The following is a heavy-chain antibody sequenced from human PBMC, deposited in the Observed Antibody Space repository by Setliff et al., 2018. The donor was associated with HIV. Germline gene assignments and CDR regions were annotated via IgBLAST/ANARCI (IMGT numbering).Heavy chain of an antibody. D-gene: IGHD1-26*01. CDR1: GDKFGSFD. J-gene: IGHJ5*02. Sequence: SVKVSCKTSGDKFGSFDINWVRQAPGQGLEWMGAIVPILGIADYAQKFQGRVTITTDESTSTAYMELSSLRSEDTAVYYCARPVGAMGFDPWGQGTLVTVSS. CDR2: IVPILGIA. CDR3: ARPVGAMGFDP. V-gene: IGHV1-69*10.